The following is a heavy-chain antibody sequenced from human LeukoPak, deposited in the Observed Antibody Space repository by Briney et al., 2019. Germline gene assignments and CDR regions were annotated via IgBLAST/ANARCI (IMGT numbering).Heavy chain of an antibody. V-gene: IGHV1-46*01. J-gene: IGHJ5*02. Sequence: PEGSVKVSCKASGYTFTSYYMHWVRQAPGQGLEWMGIINPSGGSTSYAQKFQGRVTMTRDMSTSTAYMELRSLRSDDTAVYYCARGGGGDSSGYYYVGMYNWFDPWGQGTLVTVSS. D-gene: IGHD3-22*01. CDR2: INPSGGST. CDR3: ARGGGGDSSGYYYVGMYNWFDP. CDR1: GYTFTSYY.